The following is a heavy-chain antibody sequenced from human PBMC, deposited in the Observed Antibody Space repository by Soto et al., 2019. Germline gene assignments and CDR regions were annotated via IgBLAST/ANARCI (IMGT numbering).Heavy chain of an antibody. D-gene: IGHD3-22*01. Sequence: GGSLRLSCAASGFTFSSYSMNWVRQAPGKGPEWVSYISSSSSTIYYADSVKGRFTISRDNAKNSLYLQMNSLRDEDTAVYYCARVDFYYYDSSGPDAFDIWGQGTMVTVSS. V-gene: IGHV3-48*02. CDR3: ARVDFYYYDSSGPDAFDI. CDR1: GFTFSSYS. J-gene: IGHJ3*02. CDR2: ISSSSSTI.